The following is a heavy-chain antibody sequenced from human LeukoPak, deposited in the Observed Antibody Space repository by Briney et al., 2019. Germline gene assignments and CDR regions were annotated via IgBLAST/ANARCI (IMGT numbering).Heavy chain of an antibody. CDR2: INHSGST. J-gene: IGHJ4*02. D-gene: IGHD6-13*01. CDR1: GGSFSGYY. V-gene: IGHV4-34*01. CDR3: VYSSSWFGVDY. Sequence: PSETLSLTCAVYGGSFSGYYWSWIRQPPGKGLEWIGEINHSGSTNYNPSLKSRVTISVDTSKNQFSLKLSSVTAADTAVYYCVYSSSWFGVDYWGQGTLVTVSS.